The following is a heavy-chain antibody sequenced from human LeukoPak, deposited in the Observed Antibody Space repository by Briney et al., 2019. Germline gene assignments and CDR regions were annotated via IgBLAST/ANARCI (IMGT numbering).Heavy chain of an antibody. V-gene: IGHV1-69*13. CDR2: IIPIFGTA. J-gene: IGHJ4*02. D-gene: IGHD6-13*01. Sequence: ASVKVSCKASGGTFSSYAISWVRQAPGQGLEWMGGIIPIFGTANYAQKFQGRVTITADESTSTAYMELSSLRSEDTAVYYCARSGHSSSWSPFDYWGQGTLVTVSS. CDR3: ARSGHSSSWSPFDY. CDR1: GGTFSSYA.